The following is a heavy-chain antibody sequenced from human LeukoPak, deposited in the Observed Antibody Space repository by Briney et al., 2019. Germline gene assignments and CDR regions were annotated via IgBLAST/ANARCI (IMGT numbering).Heavy chain of an antibody. CDR1: GYTFSRYG. V-gene: IGHV1-18*01. J-gene: IGHJ4*02. D-gene: IGHD3-22*01. Sequence: GASVKVSCKASGYTFSRYGISWVRQAPGQGLEWMGWISGYNGHTKYAQKVQGRVTMSTDTSTSTVYMELRSLISDDTGVYYCARAGYYYDSSGTIDYWGQGTLVTVSS. CDR3: ARAGYYYDSSGTIDY. CDR2: ISGYNGHT.